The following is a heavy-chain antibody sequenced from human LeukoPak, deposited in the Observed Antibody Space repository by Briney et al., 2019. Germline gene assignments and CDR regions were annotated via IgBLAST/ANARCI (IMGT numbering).Heavy chain of an antibody. J-gene: IGHJ4*02. D-gene: IGHD2-2*01. CDR1: GFTLSNYA. V-gene: IGHV3-30*04. CDR2: ISYDGRNK. CDR3: ARSPKDIIIVPAAPLDY. Sequence: GGSLRLSCAASGFTLSNYAIHWVRQAPGKGLEWVALISYDGRNKYYADSVKGRFTVSRDKSKNTLFPQMNSLNAEDTAVYYCARSPKDIIIVPAAPLDYWGQGTLVTVSS.